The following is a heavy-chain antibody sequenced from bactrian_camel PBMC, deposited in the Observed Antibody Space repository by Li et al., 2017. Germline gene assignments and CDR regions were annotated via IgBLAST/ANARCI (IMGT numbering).Heavy chain of an antibody. CDR2: ITTDGRNR. CDR1: RVPNNNFC. Sequence: VQLVESGGGSVQPGGSLRLACVASRVPNNNFCMAWFRQSPGQEREGVASITTDGRNRYYSDSVRGRFTISQDTNKNTMYLQMDSLKPEDTAMYYCAADCPDLTSLLRNPMLCVYRGRGTQVTVS. CDR3: AADCPDLTSLLRNPMLCVY. V-gene: IGHV3S40*01. D-gene: IGHD3*01. J-gene: IGHJ4*01.